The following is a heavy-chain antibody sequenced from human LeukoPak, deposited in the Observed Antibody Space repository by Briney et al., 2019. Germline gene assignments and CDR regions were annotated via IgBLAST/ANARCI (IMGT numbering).Heavy chain of an antibody. J-gene: IGHJ4*02. CDR2: IKQDGSET. CDR1: GFTLSSYW. D-gene: IGHD1-26*01. V-gene: IGHV3-7*01. Sequence: PGGSLRLSCAASGFTLSSYWMSWVRQAPGKGLEWVANIKQDGSETYYVDSVKGRFTISRGNAKNSLYLQMNSLRAEDTAVYYCARDSVGASEDYWGQGTLVTVSS. CDR3: ARDSVGASEDY.